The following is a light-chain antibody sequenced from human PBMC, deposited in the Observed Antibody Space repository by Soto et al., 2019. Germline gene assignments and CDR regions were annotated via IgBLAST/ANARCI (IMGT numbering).Light chain of an antibody. V-gene: IGKV1-5*03. Sequence: DLQMTQSPSTLSASVGDRVTITCRASQSISSWLAWYQQKPGKAPKLLIYKASSLESGVPSRFSGSGSGTEFTLTISNLQPDDFATYYCQQYNSYPYTFCHGTKLEIK. CDR3: QQYNSYPYT. CDR2: KAS. J-gene: IGKJ2*01. CDR1: QSISSW.